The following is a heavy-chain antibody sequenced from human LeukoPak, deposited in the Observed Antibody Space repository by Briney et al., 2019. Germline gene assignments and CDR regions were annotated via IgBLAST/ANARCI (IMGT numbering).Heavy chain of an antibody. Sequence: SETLSLTCTVSGGSISSSSYYWSWIRQPAGKGLEWIGRMYTSGSTNYKSSLKSRVTMSVDTSKNQFSLKLSSVTAADTAVYYCARESRRSYCNEYWGQGTLVTVSS. CDR1: GGSISSSSYY. V-gene: IGHV4-61*02. CDR2: MYTSGST. CDR3: ARESRRSYCNEY. D-gene: IGHD3-10*01. J-gene: IGHJ4*02.